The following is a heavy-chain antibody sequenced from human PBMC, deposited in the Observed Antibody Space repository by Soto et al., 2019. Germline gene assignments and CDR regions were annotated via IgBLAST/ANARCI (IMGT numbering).Heavy chain of an antibody. CDR3: TTKYCSSTSCYHFESYYYGMDV. CDR2: IKSKTDGGTT. Sequence: GGSLRLSCAASGFTFSNAWMNWVRQAPGKGLEWVGRIKSKTDGGTTDYAAPVKGRFTISRDDSKNTLYLQMNSLKTEDTAVYYCTTKYCSSTSCYHFESYYYGMDVWGQGTTVTVSS. CDR1: GFTFSNAW. V-gene: IGHV3-15*07. J-gene: IGHJ6*02. D-gene: IGHD2-2*01.